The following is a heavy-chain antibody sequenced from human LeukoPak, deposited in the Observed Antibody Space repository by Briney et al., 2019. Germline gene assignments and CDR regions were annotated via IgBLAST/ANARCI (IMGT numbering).Heavy chain of an antibody. J-gene: IGHJ6*03. D-gene: IGHD3-10*01. CDR1: GFTFSSYG. V-gene: IGHV3-23*01. CDR3: AKGGLLWFGEPGYCMDV. CDR2: ISGSGGST. Sequence: PGGSLRLSCAASGFTFSSYGMSWVRQAPGKGLEWVSAISGSGGSTYYADSVKGRFTISRDNSKNTLYLQMNSLRAEDTAVYYCAKGGLLWFGEPGYCMDVWGKGTTVTISS.